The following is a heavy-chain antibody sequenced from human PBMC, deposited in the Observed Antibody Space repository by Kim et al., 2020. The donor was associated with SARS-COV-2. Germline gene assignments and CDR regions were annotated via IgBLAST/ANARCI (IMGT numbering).Heavy chain of an antibody. CDR3: ARQTNWNYFEFDY. CDR1: GFTFSYYA. CDR2: ISGYGDST. V-gene: IGHV3-23*01. J-gene: IGHJ4*02. D-gene: IGHD1-7*01. Sequence: GGSLRLSCTASGFTFSYYAMTWVRQAPGKGLEWVSSISGYGDSTYYADSVKGRFTISKDKSKNTLYLEMNSLRAEDTAVYYCARQTNWNYFEFDYWGQET.